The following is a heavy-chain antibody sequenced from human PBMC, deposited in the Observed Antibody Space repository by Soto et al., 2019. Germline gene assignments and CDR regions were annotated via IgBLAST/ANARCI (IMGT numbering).Heavy chain of an antibody. V-gene: IGHV1-3*01. J-gene: IGHJ4*02. CDR2: INAGNGNT. CDR3: ATLVVVAATREGGVFDY. D-gene: IGHD2-15*01. Sequence: QVQLVQSGAEVKKPGASVKVSCKASGYTFTSYAMHWVRQAPGQRLEWMGWINAGNGNTKYSQKFQGRVTITRDTPASTDDMELSGLGSEDTAVYYCATLVVVAATREGGVFDYWGQGTLVTVSS. CDR1: GYTFTSYA.